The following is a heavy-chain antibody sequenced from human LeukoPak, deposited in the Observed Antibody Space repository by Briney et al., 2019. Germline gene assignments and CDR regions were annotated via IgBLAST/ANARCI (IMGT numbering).Heavy chain of an antibody. CDR1: GFTFSDCS. V-gene: IGHV3-48*02. D-gene: IGHD3-10*01. CDR2: IGANSAI. CDR3: AREGYYGAFDI. Sequence: PGGSLRLSCAAPGFTFSDCSMNWVRQAPGKGLEWVSYIGANSAIYYADSVKGRFTISRDNAKNSLSLQMNSLRDDDTAVYYCAREGYYGAFDIWGQGTMVTVSS. J-gene: IGHJ3*02.